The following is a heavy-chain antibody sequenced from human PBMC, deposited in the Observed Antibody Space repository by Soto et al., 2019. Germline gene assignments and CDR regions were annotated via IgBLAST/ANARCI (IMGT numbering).Heavy chain of an antibody. CDR2: INHSGST. CDR1: GGSISTRSYY. J-gene: IGHJ4*02. Sequence: PSETLSLTCTVSGGSISTRSYYWSWIRQPPGKGLEWIGEINHSGSTNYNPSLKSRVTISVDTSKNRFSLKLSSVTAADTAVYYCASYFWGPYRQEPSFDYWGQGTLVTVSS. CDR3: ASYFWGPYRQEPSFDY. V-gene: IGHV4-39*07. D-gene: IGHD3-3*01.